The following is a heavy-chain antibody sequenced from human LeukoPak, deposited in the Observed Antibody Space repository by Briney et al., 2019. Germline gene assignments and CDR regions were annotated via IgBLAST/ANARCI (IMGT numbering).Heavy chain of an antibody. V-gene: IGHV3-23*01. CDR2: MSGSGRST. Sequence: GGSLRLSCAVSGFTFSDYAMSWVRQGPGKGLEWVSVMSGSGRSTYYADSVKGRFTISRDNPKNTFYLQMSSRRVHEPPIYFMAKARGYCSGGSCYRYAFDIWGQGTMVTVSS. D-gene: IGHD2-15*01. J-gene: IGHJ3*02. CDR3: AKARGYCSGGSCYRYAFDI. CDR1: GFTFSDYA.